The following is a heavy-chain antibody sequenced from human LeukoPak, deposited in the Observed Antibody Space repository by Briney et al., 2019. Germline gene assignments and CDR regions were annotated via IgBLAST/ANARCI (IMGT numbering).Heavy chain of an antibody. D-gene: IGHD3-3*01. CDR2: INTDGRST. V-gene: IGHV3-74*01. J-gene: IGHJ4*02. CDR3: ARGKGGSGYSIDY. Sequence: WGSLRLSCAASGFTFSSNWMHWIRQVPGKGLVWISRINTDGRSTGYADSMKRRFTISRDNAENTLYLQMNSLTAEDTANYYCARGKGGSGYSIDYWGQGTLVTVSS. CDR1: GFTFSSNW.